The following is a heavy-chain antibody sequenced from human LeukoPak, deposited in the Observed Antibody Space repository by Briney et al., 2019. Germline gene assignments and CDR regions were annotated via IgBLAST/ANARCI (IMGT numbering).Heavy chain of an antibody. J-gene: IGHJ6*02. D-gene: IGHD1-26*01. V-gene: IGHV4-30-2*01. CDR2: IYHSGST. CDR1: GGSISSGGYS. Sequence: SETLSLTCAVSGGSISSGGYSWSWIRQPPGKGLEWIGYIYHSGSTYYNPSLKSRVTISVDRSKNQFSLKLSSVTAADTAVYCCARVVEYYYYGMDVWGQGTTVTVSS. CDR3: ARVVEYYYYGMDV.